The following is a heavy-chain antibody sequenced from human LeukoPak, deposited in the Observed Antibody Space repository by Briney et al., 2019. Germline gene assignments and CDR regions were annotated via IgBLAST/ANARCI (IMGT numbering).Heavy chain of an antibody. D-gene: IGHD3-9*01. CDR3: ARSYYDILTGYPDPFDY. Sequence: GASVKVSCKASGYTFTSYGISWVRQAPGQGLEWMGWISAYNGNTNYAQKLQGRVTMTTDTSTSTAYMELRSLRSDDTAVYYCARSYYDILTGYPDPFDYWGQGTLVTVSS. CDR2: ISAYNGNT. J-gene: IGHJ4*02. CDR1: GYTFTSYG. V-gene: IGHV1-18*01.